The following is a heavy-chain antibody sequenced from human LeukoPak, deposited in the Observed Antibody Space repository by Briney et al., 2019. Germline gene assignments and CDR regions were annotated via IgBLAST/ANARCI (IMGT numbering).Heavy chain of an antibody. CDR3: ARDLVVRGLRPNWFDP. D-gene: IGHD3-10*01. Sequence: ASVKVSCKASGYTFTSYGISWVRQAPGQGLEWMGWISAYNGNTNYAQKLQGRVTMTTDTSTSTAYMELRSLRSDDTAVYCCARDLVVRGLRPNWFDPWGQGTLVTVSS. J-gene: IGHJ5*02. CDR2: ISAYNGNT. V-gene: IGHV1-18*01. CDR1: GYTFTSYG.